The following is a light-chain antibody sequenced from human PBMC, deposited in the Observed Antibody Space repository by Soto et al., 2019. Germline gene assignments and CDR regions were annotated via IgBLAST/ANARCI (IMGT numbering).Light chain of an antibody. CDR1: SSDVGGYNY. Sequence: QSALTQPASVSGSPGQSITISCTGTSSDVGGYNYVSWYQQHPGKAPKLMIYDVSNRPSGVSNRFSGSKSGNTASLTISGLQAEDEADHYCSSYTSSSPRVFGGGTQLTVL. CDR3: SSYTSSSPRV. J-gene: IGLJ2*01. CDR2: DVS. V-gene: IGLV2-14*01.